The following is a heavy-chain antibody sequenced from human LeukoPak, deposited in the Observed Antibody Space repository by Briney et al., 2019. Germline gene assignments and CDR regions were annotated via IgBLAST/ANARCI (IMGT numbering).Heavy chain of an antibody. CDR1: GGTFSSYA. CDR3: ARVLYSDSSGYYPGGYFFFDY. Sequence: SVKVSCKASGGTFSSYAISWVRQAPGQGLEWMGGIIPIFGTANYAQKFQGRVTITADESTSTAYMELSSLRSEDTAVYYCARVLYSDSSGYYPGGYFFFDYWGQGTLVTVSS. D-gene: IGHD3-22*01. J-gene: IGHJ4*02. CDR2: IIPIFGTA. V-gene: IGHV1-69*13.